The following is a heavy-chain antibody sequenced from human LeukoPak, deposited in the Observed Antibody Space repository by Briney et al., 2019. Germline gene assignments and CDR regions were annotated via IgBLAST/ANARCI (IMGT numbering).Heavy chain of an antibody. Sequence: GGSLRLSCAASGFTFSSYSMNWVRHAPGKGLEWVSYISSSSITIYYADSLKGRFTISRDNAKNSLYLQMNSLRDEDTAVYYCASMVDTAMVTSDYWGQGTLVTVSS. CDR2: ISSSSITI. D-gene: IGHD5-18*01. J-gene: IGHJ4*02. CDR3: ASMVDTAMVTSDY. CDR1: GFTFSSYS. V-gene: IGHV3-48*02.